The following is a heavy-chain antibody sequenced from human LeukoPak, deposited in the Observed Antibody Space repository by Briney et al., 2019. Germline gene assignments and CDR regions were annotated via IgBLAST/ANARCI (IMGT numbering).Heavy chain of an antibody. CDR2: ISSGGSTT. CDR3: AKDGWATTTTREDY. Sequence: GGSLRLSCAASGFSFSTSAMSWVRQAPGKGLEWVSTISSGGSTTFYVDSVKGRFTISRDNSKNTLYLQMNSLRAEDTALYYCAKDGWATTTTREDYWGQGTLVTVSS. CDR1: GFSFSTSA. J-gene: IGHJ4*02. D-gene: IGHD5-12*01. V-gene: IGHV3-23*01.